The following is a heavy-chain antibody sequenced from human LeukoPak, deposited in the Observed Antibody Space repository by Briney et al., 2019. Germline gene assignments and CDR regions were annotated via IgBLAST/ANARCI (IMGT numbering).Heavy chain of an antibody. CDR3: ARASPGALTTVTINYFDY. Sequence: GGSLRLSCAASGFTFSSYSINWVRQAPGKGLEWVSSISSSSSYIYYADSVKGRLTISRDNAKNSLYLQMNSLRAEDTAVYYCARASPGALTTVTINYFDYWGQGTLVTVSS. CDR1: GFTFSSYS. J-gene: IGHJ4*02. CDR2: ISSSSSYI. D-gene: IGHD4-17*01. V-gene: IGHV3-21*01.